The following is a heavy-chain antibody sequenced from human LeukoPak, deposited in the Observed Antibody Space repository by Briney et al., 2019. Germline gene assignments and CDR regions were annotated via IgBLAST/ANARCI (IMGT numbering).Heavy chain of an antibody. J-gene: IGHJ4*02. Sequence: GGSLRLSCAASGFTFSSYSMNWVRQAPGKGLEWVSSISSSSRYIYYAASVKGRFTISRDNAKNSLYLQINSLRAEDTAVYYCARSAYSHRAEWELRRPLDYWGQGTLVTVSS. V-gene: IGHV3-21*01. CDR3: ARSAYSHRAEWELRRPLDY. D-gene: IGHD1-26*01. CDR2: ISSSSRYI. CDR1: GFTFSSYS.